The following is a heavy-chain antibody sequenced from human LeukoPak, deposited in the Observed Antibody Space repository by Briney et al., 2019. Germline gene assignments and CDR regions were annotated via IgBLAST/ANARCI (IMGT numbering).Heavy chain of an antibody. CDR3: ATETAEWLGGRFEY. CDR1: GGSISSYY. D-gene: IGHD3-3*01. Sequence: PSETLSLTSTVSGGSISSYYWSWLRQPPGKGLEWIGYIYYSGSTKYNPSFKSRVTMSVDTSKNEFSLKLNSVTAADTAVYYCATETAEWLGGRFEYWGQGALVTVSS. J-gene: IGHJ4*02. CDR2: IYYSGST. V-gene: IGHV4-59*01.